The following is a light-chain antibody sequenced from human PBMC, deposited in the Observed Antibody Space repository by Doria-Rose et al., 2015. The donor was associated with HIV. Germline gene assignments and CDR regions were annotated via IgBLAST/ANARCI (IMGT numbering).Light chain of an antibody. Sequence: TARITCSGDALPKQYAYWYQQKPGQAPVLVIYKDSERPSGIPERFSGSSSGTTVTLTISGVQAEDEADYYCQSADSSGTYVFGTGTKVTVL. CDR1: ALPKQY. CDR2: KDS. V-gene: IGLV3-25*03. CDR3: QSADSSGTYV. J-gene: IGLJ1*01.